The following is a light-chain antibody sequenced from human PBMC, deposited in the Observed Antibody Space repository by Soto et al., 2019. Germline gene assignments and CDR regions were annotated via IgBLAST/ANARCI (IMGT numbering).Light chain of an antibody. Sequence: DIPLTQSPSFLSASIGDRVTITCRASQGISNYLAWYQQKPGKAPRLLIYDASTLQSGVPSRFSGSRSGTEFTLTISSLQPEDFATYYCQQLNGYLALTFGGGTKVEIK. J-gene: IGKJ4*01. CDR2: DAS. CDR1: QGISNY. V-gene: IGKV1-9*01. CDR3: QQLNGYLALT.